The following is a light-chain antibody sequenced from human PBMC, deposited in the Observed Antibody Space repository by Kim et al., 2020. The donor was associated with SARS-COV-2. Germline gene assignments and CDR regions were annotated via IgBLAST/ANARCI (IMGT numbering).Light chain of an antibody. CDR3: SSYTRSSTNYV. V-gene: IGLV2-14*03. Sequence: QSITISCTGTSSDVGSYNYVSWYQQHPGKAPKLMIYAVSNRPSGVSNRFSGSKSGNTASLTISGLQAEDEADYYCSSYTRSSTNYVFGTGTKVTFL. CDR2: AVS. CDR1: SSDVGSYNY. J-gene: IGLJ1*01.